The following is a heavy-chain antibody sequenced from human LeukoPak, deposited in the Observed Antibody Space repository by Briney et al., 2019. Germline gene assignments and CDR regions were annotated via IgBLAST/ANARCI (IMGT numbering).Heavy chain of an antibody. J-gene: IGHJ6*02. CDR2: MNPNSGNT. D-gene: IGHD7-27*01. CDR3: ASGGEYYYYYYGMDV. Sequence: GASVKVSCKASGYTFTDYYMHWVRQAPGQGLEWMGWMNPNSGNTGYAQKFQGRVTMTRNTSISTAYMELSSLRSEDTAVYYCASGGEYYYYYYGMDVWGQGTTVTVSS. V-gene: IGHV1-8*02. CDR1: GYTFTDYY.